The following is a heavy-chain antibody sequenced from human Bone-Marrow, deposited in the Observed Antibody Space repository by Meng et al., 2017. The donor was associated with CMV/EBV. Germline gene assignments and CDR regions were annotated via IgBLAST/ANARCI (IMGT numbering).Heavy chain of an antibody. V-gene: IGHV4-34*01. D-gene: IGHD2-2*01. CDR1: GGSFSGYY. CDR3: ARGQRVDCSSTSCLNFDY. J-gene: IGHJ4*02. CDR2: INHSGST. Sequence: ESLKISCAVYGGSFSGYYWSWIRQPPGKGLEWIGEINHSGSTNYNPSLKSRVTISVDTSKNQFSLKLSSVTAADTAVYYCARGQRVDCSSTSCLNFDYWGQGTLVTVSS.